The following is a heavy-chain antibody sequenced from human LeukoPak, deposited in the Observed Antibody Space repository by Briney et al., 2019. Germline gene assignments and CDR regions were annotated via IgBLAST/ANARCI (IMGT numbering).Heavy chain of an antibody. Sequence: SETLSLTCTVSGGSISSYSYYWGWIRQPPGKGLEWIGEINHSGSTNYNPSLKSRVTISVDTSKNQFSLRLTSVTAADTAVYYCARQTGSGLFILPGGQGTLVTVSS. V-gene: IGHV4-39*01. J-gene: IGHJ4*02. CDR3: ARQTGSGLFILP. CDR1: GGSISSYSYY. D-gene: IGHD3/OR15-3a*01. CDR2: INHSGST.